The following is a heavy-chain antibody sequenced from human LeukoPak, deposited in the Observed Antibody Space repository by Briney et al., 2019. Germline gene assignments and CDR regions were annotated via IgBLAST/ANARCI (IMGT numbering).Heavy chain of an antibody. J-gene: IGHJ4*02. CDR1: GFTLSRYG. Sequence: GGSLRLSCAASGFTLSRYGMHWVRQAPGKGLEWVSVISFDGNNKYYADSVKGRFTISRDNSKNTLYPQMNRLRAEDTAVYYCAKDIEEWLVKGGGCFDYWGQGTLVTVSS. CDR2: ISFDGNNK. D-gene: IGHD6-19*01. CDR3: AKDIEEWLVKGGGCFDY. V-gene: IGHV3-30*18.